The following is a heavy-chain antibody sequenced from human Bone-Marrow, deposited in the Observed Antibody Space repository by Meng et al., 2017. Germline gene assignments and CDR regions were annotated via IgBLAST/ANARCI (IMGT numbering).Heavy chain of an antibody. CDR1: RGSIHSYY. Sequence: QVQQHESVHGLVHLSVNPSLACTVSRGSIHSYYWGWIRNAPGKDLEWSRYIYYSGITNYNTSFNSRVTISVATSKNQFSLKLSFVTAADTAVYYCASVGQFRYFDWLRGYWYFDLWGRGTLVTVSS. CDR3: ASVGQFRYFDWLRGYWYFDL. CDR2: IYYSGIT. V-gene: IGHV4-59*01. J-gene: IGHJ2*01. D-gene: IGHD3-9*01.